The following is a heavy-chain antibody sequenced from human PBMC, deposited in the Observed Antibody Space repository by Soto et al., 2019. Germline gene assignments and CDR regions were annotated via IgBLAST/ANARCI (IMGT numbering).Heavy chain of an antibody. CDR3: ARDRGSHYYDSSGSYYFDY. Sequence: SETLSLTCTVSGGSISSGGYYWSWIRQHPGKGLEWIGYIYYSGSTYYNPSLKSRVTISVDTSKNQFSLKLSSVTAADTAVYYCARDRGSHYYDSSGSYYFDYWDQGTLVTVSS. D-gene: IGHD3-22*01. V-gene: IGHV4-31*02. CDR2: IYYSGST. CDR1: GGSISSGGYY. J-gene: IGHJ4*02.